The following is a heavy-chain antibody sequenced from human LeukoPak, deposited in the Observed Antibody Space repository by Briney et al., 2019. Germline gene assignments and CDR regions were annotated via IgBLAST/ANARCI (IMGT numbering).Heavy chain of an antibody. J-gene: IGHJ6*02. CDR3: ARGPLYYDILTGRYGMDV. V-gene: IGHV4-59*01. CDR2: IYYSGST. CDR1: GGSFGGYY. D-gene: IGHD3-9*01. Sequence: SETLSLTCAVYGGSFGGYYWSWIRQPPGKGLEWIGYIYYSGSTNYNPSLKSRVTISVDTSKNQFSLKLSSVTAADTAVYYCARGPLYYDILTGRYGMDVWGQGTTVTVSS.